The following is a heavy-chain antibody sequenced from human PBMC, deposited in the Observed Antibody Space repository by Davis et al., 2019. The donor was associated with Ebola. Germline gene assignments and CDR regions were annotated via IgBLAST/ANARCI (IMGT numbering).Heavy chain of an antibody. V-gene: IGHV1-2*06. D-gene: IGHD6-6*01. CDR2: INPNSGGT. Sequence: ASVKVSCKASGYTFTGYYMHWVRQAPGQGLEWMGRINPNSGGTNYAQKFQGRVTMTRDTSISTAYMELSRLRSDDTAVYYCARESSSFGGYWFDPWGQGTLVTVSS. CDR3: ARESSSFGGYWFDP. J-gene: IGHJ5*02. CDR1: GYTFTGYY.